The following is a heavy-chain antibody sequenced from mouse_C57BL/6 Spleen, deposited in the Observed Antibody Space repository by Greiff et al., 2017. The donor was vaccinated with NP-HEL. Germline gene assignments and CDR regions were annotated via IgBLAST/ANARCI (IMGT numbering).Heavy chain of an antibody. CDR3: ARYYYGSPEGFDY. D-gene: IGHD1-1*01. Sequence: VQLQQSGPELVKPGASVKISCKASGYSFTGYYMNWVKQSPEKSLEWIGEINPSTGGTTYNQKFKAKATLTVDKSSSTAYMQLKSLTSEDSAVYYCARYYYGSPEGFDYWGQGTTLTVSS. CDR1: GYSFTGYY. V-gene: IGHV1-42*01. J-gene: IGHJ2*01. CDR2: INPSTGGT.